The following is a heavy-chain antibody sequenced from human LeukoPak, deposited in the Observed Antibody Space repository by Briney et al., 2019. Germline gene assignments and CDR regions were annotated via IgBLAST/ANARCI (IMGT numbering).Heavy chain of an antibody. V-gene: IGHV4-4*07. J-gene: IGHJ6*03. D-gene: IGHD5-12*01. Sequence: PSETLSLTCTVSSGSINSYFWGWVRQPAGRGLEWIGRIYTTGNTNYNPSLKSRVTMSVDTSKNQFSLKLSSVTAADTAVYYCARDGGYSGYEYYYYYMDVWGKGTTVTVSS. CDR2: IYTTGNT. CDR1: SGSINSYF. CDR3: ARDGGYSGYEYYYYYMDV.